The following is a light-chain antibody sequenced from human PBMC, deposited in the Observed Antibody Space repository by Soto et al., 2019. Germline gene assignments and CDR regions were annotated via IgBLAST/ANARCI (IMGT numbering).Light chain of an antibody. Sequence: QSALTQPASVSGSPGQSITISCTGTSSDVGGYNYVSWYQQHPGKAPKLMIYEVSNRPSGVSNRFSGSKSGNTASLTISGLQAEDESDYYCSSYTSSSTLPVFGTGTKLTVL. CDR3: SSYTSSSTLPV. V-gene: IGLV2-14*01. CDR1: SSDVGGYNY. CDR2: EVS. J-gene: IGLJ1*01.